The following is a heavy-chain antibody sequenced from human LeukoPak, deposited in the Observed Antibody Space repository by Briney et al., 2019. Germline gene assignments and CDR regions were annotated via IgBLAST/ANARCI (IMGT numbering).Heavy chain of an antibody. J-gene: IGHJ4*02. D-gene: IGHD2-21*01. CDR2: IYYSGST. V-gene: IGHV4-59*01. CDR3: ARVVAGFDY. Sequence: SETLSLTCTVSGGSISIFYWNWIRQPPGKGLEWIGYIYYSGSTNYNPSLKSRVTISVDTSKNQFSLKLSSVTAADTAVYYCARVVAGFDYWGQGTLVTVSS. CDR1: GGSISIFY.